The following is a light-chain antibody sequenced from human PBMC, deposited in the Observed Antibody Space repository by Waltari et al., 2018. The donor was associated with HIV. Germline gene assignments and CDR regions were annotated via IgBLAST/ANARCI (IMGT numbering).Light chain of an antibody. CDR3: CSYAGNPYV. CDR2: EVT. CDR1: SSDVGSYSI. V-gene: IGLV2-23*02. Sequence: QSALTQPASVSGSPGQSITISCTGTSSDVGSYSIVSWYQQHPGKAPKLMIYEVTKRPSGVSNRFSGSKSGNTASLTISGLQAEDEADYYCCSYAGNPYVFGTGTKVTVL. J-gene: IGLJ1*01.